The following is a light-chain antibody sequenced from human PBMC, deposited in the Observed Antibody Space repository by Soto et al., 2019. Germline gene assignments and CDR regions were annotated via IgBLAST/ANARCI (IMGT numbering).Light chain of an antibody. J-gene: IGKJ4*01. V-gene: IGKV1-33*01. CDR2: DVS. Sequence: DIQMTQSPSSLSASVGDRVTITCQASHDIKKYLNWYPQKAHKVPKLLIHDVSTLETGVPSRFTGSGSGTDFTLPINSLQPEDVETYYCQQFDDLPLTFGGGTKVDIK. CDR1: HDIKKY. CDR3: QQFDDLPLT.